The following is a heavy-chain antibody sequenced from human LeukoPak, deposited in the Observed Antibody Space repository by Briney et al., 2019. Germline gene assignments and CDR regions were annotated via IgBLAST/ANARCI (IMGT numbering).Heavy chain of an antibody. J-gene: IGHJ3*02. V-gene: IGHV1-24*01. CDR2: FDPEDGET. CDR1: GYTLTELS. D-gene: IGHD7-27*01. Sequence: ASVKVSCKVSGYTLTELSMHWVRQAPGKGLEWMGGFDPEDGETIYARKFQGRVTMTEDTSTDTAYMELSSLRSEDTAVYYCATDLSGWGRAFDIWGQGTMVTVSS. CDR3: ATDLSGWGRAFDI.